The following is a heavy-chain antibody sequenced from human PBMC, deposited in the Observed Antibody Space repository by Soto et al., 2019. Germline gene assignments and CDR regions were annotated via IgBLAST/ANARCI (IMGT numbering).Heavy chain of an antibody. CDR2: IYSSGTT. CDR3: ARGPGYCVGGSCYDTSTHYFYCGMNA. J-gene: IGHJ6*02. V-gene: IGHV3-66*01. CDR1: GFSLSTSW. D-gene: IGHD2-15*01. Sequence: PGGSLRLSCTASGFSLSTSWMTWVRQAPGKGLQWVSVIYSSGTTYYADSVKGRFTISRDNSKNTVFLQLNSLRDEDTAVYYCARGPGYCVGGSCYDTSTHYFYCGMNAWGQGTTVTVSS.